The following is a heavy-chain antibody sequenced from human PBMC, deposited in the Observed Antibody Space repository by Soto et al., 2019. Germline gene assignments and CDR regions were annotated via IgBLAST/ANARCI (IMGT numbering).Heavy chain of an antibody. V-gene: IGHV4-59*11. CDR2: ISYIGST. Sequence: SETLSLTCTVSGSFISGHYWSWIRQSPGKGLEWIAYISYIGSTKYNPSLQSRVTISLDMSKNQFSLKLSSVTAADTAVYYCVRTLTSGRKDSWRQGSLVSVSS. CDR3: VRTLTSGRKDS. J-gene: IGHJ5*01. CDR1: GSFISGHY. D-gene: IGHD3-10*01.